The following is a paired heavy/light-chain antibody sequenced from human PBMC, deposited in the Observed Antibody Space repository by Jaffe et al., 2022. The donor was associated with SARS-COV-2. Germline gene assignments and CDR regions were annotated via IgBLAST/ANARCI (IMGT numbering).Heavy chain of an antibody. D-gene: IGHD3-10*01. J-gene: IGHJ5*01. CDR3: AKAGRGEGFVRSWFDS. V-gene: IGHV3-23*01. CDR1: GFTFSSYA. CDR2: ISGRDDST. Sequence: EVQLLESGGGLVQPGGSLRLSCAASGFTFSSYAMSWVRQAPGKGLEWVSGISGRDDSTFYADSVKGRFTISRDNSKNTLYLRMNSLRAEDTAVYYCAKAGRGEGFVRSWFDSWGQGTLVTVSS.
Light chain of an antibody. V-gene: IGKV3-20*01. CDR1: QSFGSRY. J-gene: IGKJ1*01. CDR3: QQYDSSPPGT. Sequence: EIVLTQSPGTLSLSPGERATLSCRASQSFGSRYLAWYQQKPGQAPRLLIYGASNRATGIPDRFSGSRSGTDFTLTIARLEPEDFAVYYCQQYDSSPPGTFGQGTKVEIK. CDR2: GAS.